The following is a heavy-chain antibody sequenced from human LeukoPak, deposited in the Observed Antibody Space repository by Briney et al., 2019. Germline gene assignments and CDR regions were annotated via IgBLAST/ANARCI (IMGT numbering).Heavy chain of an antibody. CDR3: ARVYGSGSYGHFDY. CDR2: IYTSGST. V-gene: IGHV4-4*07. D-gene: IGHD3-10*01. J-gene: IGHJ4*02. Sequence: SETLSLTCTVSGGSISGYYWSWIRQPAGKGLEWIGRIYTSGSTNYNPSLKSRVTMSVDTSKSQFSLKLSSVTAADTAVYYCARVYGSGSYGHFDYWGQGTLVTVSS. CDR1: GGSISGYY.